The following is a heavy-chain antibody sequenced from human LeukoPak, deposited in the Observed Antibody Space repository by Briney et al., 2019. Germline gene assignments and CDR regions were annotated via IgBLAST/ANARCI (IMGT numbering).Heavy chain of an antibody. CDR1: GFTFSSYA. CDR3: AKRRSTGWYLSVDY. Sequence: PGGSLRLSCAASGFTFSSYAMHWVRQAPGKGLEWVAFIRYDGSNKYYADSVKGRFTISRDNSKSTLYLQMNSLRGEDTAVYYCAKRRSTGWYLSVDYWGQGTLVTVSS. J-gene: IGHJ4*02. D-gene: IGHD6-19*01. CDR2: IRYDGSNK. V-gene: IGHV3-30*02.